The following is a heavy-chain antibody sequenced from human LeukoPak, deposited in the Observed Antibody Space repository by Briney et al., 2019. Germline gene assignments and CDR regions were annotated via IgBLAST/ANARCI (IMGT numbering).Heavy chain of an antibody. J-gene: IGHJ4*02. V-gene: IGHV4-38-2*01. Sequence: SETLSLTCAVSGYSISSGYHWGWIRQPPGKGLEWIGSIYYSGSTYYNPSLKSRVTISVDTSKNQFSLKLSSVTAADTAVYYCARLSFDSSSFLDYWGQGTLVTVSS. CDR1: GYSISSGYH. D-gene: IGHD6-13*01. CDR2: IYYSGST. CDR3: ARLSFDSSSFLDY.